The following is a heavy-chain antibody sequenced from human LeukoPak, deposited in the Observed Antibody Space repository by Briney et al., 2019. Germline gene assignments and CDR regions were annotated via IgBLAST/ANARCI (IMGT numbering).Heavy chain of an antibody. V-gene: IGHV1-8*03. CDR1: GYTFTSYD. CDR3: ARVTGYVMEDYFDY. Sequence: ASVKVSCKASGYTFTSYDINWVRQATGQGLGWMGWMNPNSGNTGYAQKFQGRVTITRDTSISTAYMELSSLRSEDTAVYYCARVTGYVMEDYFDYWGQGTLVTVSS. J-gene: IGHJ4*02. CDR2: MNPNSGNT. D-gene: IGHD6-13*01.